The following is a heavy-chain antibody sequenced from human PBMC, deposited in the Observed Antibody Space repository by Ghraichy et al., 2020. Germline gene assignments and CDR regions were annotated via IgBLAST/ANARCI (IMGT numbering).Heavy chain of an antibody. Sequence: SQTLSLTCAISGDYVSSNTASWNWVRQSPSRGLEWLGRTYYRSEWYYDYAVSVKDRITFIPDTSRNQVSLELKSVTPEDTAVYYCARDKPHRPKAGNFDYWGQGTLVTVSS. J-gene: IGHJ4*02. CDR1: GDYVSSNTAS. D-gene: IGHD6-13*01. CDR3: ARDKPHRPKAGNFDY. CDR2: TYYRSEWYY. V-gene: IGHV6-1*01.